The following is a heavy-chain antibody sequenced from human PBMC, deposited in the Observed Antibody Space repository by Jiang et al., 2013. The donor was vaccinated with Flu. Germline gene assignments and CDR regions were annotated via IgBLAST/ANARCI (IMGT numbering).Heavy chain of an antibody. CDR3: ARDGARRVFVVARQVWQSDS. D-gene: IGHD6-6*01. CDR1: GYTFTTYG. J-gene: IGHJ4*02. V-gene: IGHV1-18*01. Sequence: GAEVKKPGASVKVSCKTSGYTFTTYGISWVRQAPGQGLEWMGWISAYTGNTKYAQKFQGRVTLTTDTSTSTAYMELRGLRSDDAAVYYCARDGARRVFVVARQVWQSDSWGQGTLV. CDR2: ISAYTGNT.